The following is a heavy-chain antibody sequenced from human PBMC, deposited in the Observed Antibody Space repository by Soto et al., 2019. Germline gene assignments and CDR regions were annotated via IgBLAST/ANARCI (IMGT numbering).Heavy chain of an antibody. D-gene: IGHD3-3*01. J-gene: IGHJ5*02. V-gene: IGHV3-23*01. CDR2: ISGSGGST. Sequence: EVQLLESGGGLVQPGGSLRLSCAASGFTFSSYAMSWVRQAPGKGLEWVSAISGSGGSTYYADSVKGRFTISRDNSKNTLYLQMNSLRAEDTAVYYCAKMGQITIFGVVDNWFDPRGQGTLVTVSS. CDR3: AKMGQITIFGVVDNWFDP. CDR1: GFTFSSYA.